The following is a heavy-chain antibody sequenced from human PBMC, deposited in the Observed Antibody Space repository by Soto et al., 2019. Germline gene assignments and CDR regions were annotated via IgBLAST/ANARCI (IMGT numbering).Heavy chain of an antibody. D-gene: IGHD1-26*01. CDR3: ARDGVGATTGWFDP. V-gene: IGHV1-69*08. CDR1: GGTFSSYT. Sequence: QVQLVQSGAEVKKPGSSVKVSCKASGGTFSSYTISWVRQAPGQGLEWMGRIIPILGIANYAQKFQGRVTITADKSTSTAYMGLSSLRSEDTAVYYCARDGVGATTGWFDPWGQGTLVTVSS. J-gene: IGHJ5*02. CDR2: IIPILGIA.